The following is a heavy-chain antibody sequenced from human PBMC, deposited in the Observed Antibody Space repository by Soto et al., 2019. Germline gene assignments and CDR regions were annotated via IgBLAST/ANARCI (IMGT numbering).Heavy chain of an antibody. CDR2: IWYDGSNT. V-gene: IGHV3-33*01. CDR1: GFTFSSYG. CDR3: ARDQAAVRTRAEDYYYGMDV. Sequence: QVQLVESGGGVVQPGRSLRLSCAASGFTFSSYGMHWVRQAPGKGLEWVAVIWYDGSNTYYADSVKGRFTISRDNSKNTLYLQVNGRRAEDTALYYCARDQAAVRTRAEDYYYGMDVWGQGNTVTVSS. J-gene: IGHJ6*02. D-gene: IGHD4-4*01.